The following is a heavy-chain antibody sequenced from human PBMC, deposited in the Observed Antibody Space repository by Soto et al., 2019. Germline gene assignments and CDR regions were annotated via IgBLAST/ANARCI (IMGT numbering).Heavy chain of an antibody. J-gene: IGHJ4*02. CDR3: TRDNNWSYDY. CDR1: GFTFSSHW. D-gene: IGHD1-1*01. Sequence: EVRLLQSGGGLVQPGGSLRLSCTASGFTFSSHWMHWVRQAPGKGLVWVSHIGPSGSGTRDADSVQGRFTISRDNARNTLYLQMNSLRDEDTAVYYCTRDNNWSYDYWGQGILVTVSS. CDR2: IGPSGSGT. V-gene: IGHV3-74*01.